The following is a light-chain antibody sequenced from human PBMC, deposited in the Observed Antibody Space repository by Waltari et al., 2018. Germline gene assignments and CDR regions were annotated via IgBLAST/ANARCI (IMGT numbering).Light chain of an antibody. CDR3: SAWDDRLHGWV. J-gene: IGLJ3*02. CDR1: RSNIGGNT. V-gene: IGLV1-44*01. Sequence: QPLLTQPPSASGTPGQRVTLACSGSRSNIGGNTVSWYKQLPGAAPKLLIYGNHQRPSGVPDRCSGSKSGTSASLAISGLQTEDEADYYCSAWDDRLHGWVFGGGTGLTVL. CDR2: GNH.